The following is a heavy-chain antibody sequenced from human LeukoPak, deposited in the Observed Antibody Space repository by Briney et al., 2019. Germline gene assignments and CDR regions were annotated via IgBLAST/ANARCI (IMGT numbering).Heavy chain of an antibody. CDR1: GYTFTSYA. CDR2: INAGNGNT. CDR3: ARYCTNGVCSNYYYYGMDV. J-gene: IGHJ6*02. Sequence: ASVKVSCKASGYTFTSYAMHSVRQAPGQRLEWMGWINAGNGNTKYSQKCQGRVTITRETSASTAYMELSSLRSEDTAVYYCARYCTNGVCSNYYYYGMDVWGQGTTVTVSS. D-gene: IGHD2-8*01. V-gene: IGHV1-3*01.